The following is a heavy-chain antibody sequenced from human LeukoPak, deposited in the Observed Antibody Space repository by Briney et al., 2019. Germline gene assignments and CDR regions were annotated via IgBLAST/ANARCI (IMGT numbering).Heavy chain of an antibody. CDR2: IKQDGSEK. Sequence: GGSLRLSCAASGFTFSSYWMSRVRQAPGKGLEWVANIKQDGSEKYYVDSVKGRFTISRDNAKNSLYLQMNSLRAEDTAVYYCARVRKDCSGGSCYSFDFDYWGQGTLVTVSS. J-gene: IGHJ4*02. CDR1: GFTFSSYW. V-gene: IGHV3-7*01. CDR3: ARVRKDCSGGSCYSFDFDY. D-gene: IGHD2-15*01.